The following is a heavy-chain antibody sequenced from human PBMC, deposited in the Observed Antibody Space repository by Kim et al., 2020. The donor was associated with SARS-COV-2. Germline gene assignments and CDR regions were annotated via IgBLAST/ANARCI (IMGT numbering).Heavy chain of an antibody. V-gene: IGHV4-4*02. D-gene: IGHD3-3*01. J-gene: IGHJ6*02. CDR2: IYHSGST. CDR3: ARGFPEIFGVVIDYYYYGMDV. CDR1: GGSISSSNW. Sequence: SETLSLTCAVSGGSISSSNWWSWVRQPPGKGLEWIGEIYHSGSTNYNPSLKSRVTISVDKSKNQFSLKLSSVTAADTAVYYCARGFPEIFGVVIDYYYYGMDVWGQGTTVTVSS.